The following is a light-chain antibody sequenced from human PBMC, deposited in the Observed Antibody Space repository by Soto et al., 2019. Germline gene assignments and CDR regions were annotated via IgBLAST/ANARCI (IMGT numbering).Light chain of an antibody. Sequence: QSVLTQPASVSGSPGQSITISCTGTSSDVGSYNLVSWYQQHPGKAPKLMIYEGSKRPSGVSNRFSGSKSGNTASLTISGLQAEDEADYYCCSYVGSSTSWLYAFGPGTKVTVL. CDR2: EGS. V-gene: IGLV2-23*01. J-gene: IGLJ1*01. CDR1: SSDVGSYNL. CDR3: CSYVGSSTSWLYA.